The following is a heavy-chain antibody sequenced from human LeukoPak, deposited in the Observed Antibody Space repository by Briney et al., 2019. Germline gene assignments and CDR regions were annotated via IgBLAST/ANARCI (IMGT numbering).Heavy chain of an antibody. CDR3: ARQGDGYSNQYYFDY. J-gene: IGHJ4*02. D-gene: IGHD5-24*01. V-gene: IGHV5-51*01. CDR1: GYSFTSYW. Sequence: GESLKISCKGSGYSFTSYWIGWVRQMPGKGLEWMGIIYPGDSDTRYSPSFQGQVTISADKSISTAYLQRSSLKASDTAMYYSARQGDGYSNQYYFDYWGQGTLVTVSS. CDR2: IYPGDSDT.